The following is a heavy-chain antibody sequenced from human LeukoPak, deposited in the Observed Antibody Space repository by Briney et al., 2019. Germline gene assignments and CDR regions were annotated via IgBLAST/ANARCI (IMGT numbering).Heavy chain of an antibody. CDR3: ARDPFNTAMVTYYYMDV. D-gene: IGHD5-18*01. CDR2: ISSSSTYK. CDR1: GFTFSSYS. J-gene: IGHJ6*03. V-gene: IGHV3-21*01. Sequence: GGSLRLSCAASGFTFSSYSITWVRQAPGKGLEWVSSISSSSTYKYYADSVKGRFTVSRDNAKNSLYLQMNSLRAEDTSVYYCARDPFNTAMVTYYYMDVWGKGTTVTVSS.